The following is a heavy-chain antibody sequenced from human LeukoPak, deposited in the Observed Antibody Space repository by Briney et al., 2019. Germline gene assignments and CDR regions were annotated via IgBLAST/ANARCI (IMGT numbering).Heavy chain of an antibody. CDR1: GYTFTSYA. V-gene: IGHV1-2*06. CDR2: INPSSGGT. CDR3: ARNYGDLDY. Sequence: ASVKVSCKASGYTFTSYAMNWVRQAPGQGLEWMGRINPSSGGTEYAQRFQGRVTVTRDTSISTAYVELSRLTPDDTAVYYCARNYGDLDYWGQGTLVTVSS. J-gene: IGHJ4*02. D-gene: IGHD4-17*01.